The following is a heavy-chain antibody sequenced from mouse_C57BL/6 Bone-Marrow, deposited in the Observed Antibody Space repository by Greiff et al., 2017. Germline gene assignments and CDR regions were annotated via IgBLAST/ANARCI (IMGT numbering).Heavy chain of an antibody. CDR2: LNPNYGTT. CDR1: GYSFTDYN. Sequence: EVQLQQSGPELVKPGASVKISCKASGYSFTDYNMNWVKQSNGKSLEWIGVLNPNYGTTSYNQKFKGKATLTVDQSSSTAYMQLNRLTSEDSAVYYCARYAHYGSSYEFAYWGQGTLVTVSA. V-gene: IGHV1-39*01. CDR3: ARYAHYGSSYEFAY. J-gene: IGHJ3*01. D-gene: IGHD1-1*01.